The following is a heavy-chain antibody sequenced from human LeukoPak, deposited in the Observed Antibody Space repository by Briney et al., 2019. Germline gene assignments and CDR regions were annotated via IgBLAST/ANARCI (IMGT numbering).Heavy chain of an antibody. CDR1: GFTFSSYS. Sequence: GGSLRLSCAASGFTFSSYSMNWVRQAPGKGLEWVSAISGDSRYIYYADSVRGRFTISRDNAENSLYLQMHSLRVEDTAVYYCARAPTLEGLWFGEPPDYWGQGTLVTVSS. J-gene: IGHJ4*02. V-gene: IGHV3-21*01. CDR3: ARAPTLEGLWFGEPPDY. D-gene: IGHD3-10*01. CDR2: ISGDSRYI.